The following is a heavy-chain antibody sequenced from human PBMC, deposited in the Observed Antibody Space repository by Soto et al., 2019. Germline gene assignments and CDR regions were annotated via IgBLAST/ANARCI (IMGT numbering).Heavy chain of an antibody. CDR2: IYVTGAV. CDR3: ARLRIATNNYKWFDP. V-gene: IGHV4-31*03. J-gene: IGHJ5*02. Sequence: PSETLSLTCSVSGAARNSGNYYWSWIRQVPGKGLEWIGHIYVTGAVDYNPSLRDRITISQDTSERQFSLNLRLVTAADTAVYYCARLRIATNNYKWFDPWGQGTLVNVSS. D-gene: IGHD2-21*01. CDR1: GAARNSGNYY.